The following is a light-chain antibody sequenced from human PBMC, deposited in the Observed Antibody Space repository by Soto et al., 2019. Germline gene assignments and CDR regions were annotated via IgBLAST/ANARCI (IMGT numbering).Light chain of an antibody. CDR1: QSISNH. Sequence: DIPITPSPSSLASCFKDTIAIPCRASQSISNHLNWYQQKPGKGPNLLIYAASSLQRGVPSRFSGSGSGRDFVLTISSLQPDDFATYYCQHYNSYSEAFGQGTKVDIK. CDR2: AAS. V-gene: IGKV1-39*01. CDR3: QHYNSYSEA. J-gene: IGKJ1*01.